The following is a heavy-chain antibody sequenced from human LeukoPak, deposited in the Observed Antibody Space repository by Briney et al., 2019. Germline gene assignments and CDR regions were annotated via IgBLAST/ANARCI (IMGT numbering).Heavy chain of an antibody. CDR1: GGSISSGSYY. CDR2: IYTSGST. Sequence: PSETLSLTCTVSGGSISSGSYYWSWIRQPAGKGLEWIGCIYTSGSTNYNPSLKSRVTISVDTSKNRFSLKLSSVTAADTAVYYCARIAMVAATQWFDPWGQGTLVTVSS. V-gene: IGHV4-61*02. CDR3: ARIAMVAATQWFDP. J-gene: IGHJ5*02. D-gene: IGHD2-15*01.